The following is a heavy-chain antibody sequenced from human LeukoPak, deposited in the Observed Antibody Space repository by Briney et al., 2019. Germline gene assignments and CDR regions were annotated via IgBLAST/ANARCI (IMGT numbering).Heavy chain of an antibody. CDR3: AREMGY. V-gene: IGHV3-48*02. CDR1: GFTFSSYS. J-gene: IGHJ4*02. D-gene: IGHD5-24*01. CDR2: ISSYSGTI. Sequence: PGGSLRLSCAASGFTFSSYSMNWVRQAPGKGLEWVSYISSYSGTISYADSVKGRFAISGDNAKNSLYLQMNSLREEDTAIYYCAREMGYWGQGTLVTVSS.